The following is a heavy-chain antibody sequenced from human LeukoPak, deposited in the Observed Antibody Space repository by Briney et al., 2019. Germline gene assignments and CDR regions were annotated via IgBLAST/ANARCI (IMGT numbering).Heavy chain of an antibody. D-gene: IGHD3-9*01. CDR3: ARIAISYYYGMDV. CDR2: INHSGST. V-gene: IGHV4-34*01. CDR1: GGSFSGYY. Sequence: SETLSLTCAVYGGSFSGYYWSWIRQPPGKGLEWIGEINHSGSTNYNPSIKSRVTISVDTSKNQFSLKLSSVTAADTAVYYCARIAISYYYGMDVWGQGTTVTVSS. J-gene: IGHJ6*02.